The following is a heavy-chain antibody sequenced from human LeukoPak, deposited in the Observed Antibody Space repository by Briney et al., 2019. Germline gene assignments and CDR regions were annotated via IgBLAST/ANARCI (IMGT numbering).Heavy chain of an antibody. V-gene: IGHV3-30-3*01. CDR2: ISYDGSNK. CDR3: ARDGVRFLEWLLYHFDY. CDR1: GFTFSSYA. J-gene: IGHJ4*02. Sequence: GRSLRLSCAASGFTFSSYAMHWVRQAPGKGLEWVAVISYDGSNKYHADSVKGRFTISRDNSKNTLYLQMNSLRAEDTAVYYCARDGVRFLEWLLYHFDYWGQGTLVTVSS. D-gene: IGHD3-3*01.